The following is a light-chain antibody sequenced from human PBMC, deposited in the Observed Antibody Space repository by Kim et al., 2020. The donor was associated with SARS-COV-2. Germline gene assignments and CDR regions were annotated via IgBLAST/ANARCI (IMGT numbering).Light chain of an antibody. J-gene: IGLJ2*01. V-gene: IGLV2-14*03. CDR3: SSFTSSGTFV. CDR2: NVT. CDR1: SGDIGRHNF. Sequence: GQSITISCAGSSGDIGRHNFVTWYQQHPDKAPKLMIYNVTKRPSGVSNRFSGSKSGNTASLTISGLQAEDEVDYYCSSFTSSGTFVFGGGTKVTVL.